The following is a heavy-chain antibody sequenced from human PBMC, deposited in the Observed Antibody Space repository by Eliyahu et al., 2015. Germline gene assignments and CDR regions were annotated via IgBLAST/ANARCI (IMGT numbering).Heavy chain of an antibody. Sequence: EVQLVESGGGLVQPGGSLRLSCAASGFTFSSYEMNWVRQAPGKGLEWVSYISSSGSTIYYADSVKGRFTISRDNAKNSLYLQMNSLRAEDTAVYYCARAGDYEYFDLWGRGTLVTVSS. CDR2: ISSSGSTI. J-gene: IGHJ2*01. D-gene: IGHD4-17*01. CDR1: GFTFSSYE. CDR3: ARAGDYEYFDL. V-gene: IGHV3-48*03.